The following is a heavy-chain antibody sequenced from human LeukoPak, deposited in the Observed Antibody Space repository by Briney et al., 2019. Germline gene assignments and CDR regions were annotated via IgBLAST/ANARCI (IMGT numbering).Heavy chain of an antibody. CDR3: ARVDPDQYRSRIAAAATDY. V-gene: IGHV3-20*04. J-gene: IGHJ4*02. CDR1: GFTFVDCG. D-gene: IGHD6-13*01. Sequence: GGALRLSCAASGFTFVDCGMSWGRHAPGEGLEWVWRINWKGDVRSYADSVQGRFTISRDNAKNSLYLQMNSLRAEDTALYYCARVDPDQYRSRIAAAATDYWGQGTLVTVSS. CDR2: INWKGDVR.